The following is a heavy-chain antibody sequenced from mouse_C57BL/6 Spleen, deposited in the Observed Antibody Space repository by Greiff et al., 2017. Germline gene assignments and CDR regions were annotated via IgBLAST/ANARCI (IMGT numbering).Heavy chain of an antibody. CDR3: ARDLPLEAWFAY. V-gene: IGHV5-4*01. CDR1: GFTFSSYA. D-gene: IGHD2-1*01. J-gene: IGHJ3*01. CDR2: ISDGGSYT. Sequence: EVQRVESGGGLVKPGGSLKLSCAASGFTFSSYAMSWVRQTPEKRLEWVATISDGGSYTYYPDTVKGRFTISRDNAKNNLYLQMSHLNSEDTAMYYCARDLPLEAWFAYWGQGTLVTVSA.